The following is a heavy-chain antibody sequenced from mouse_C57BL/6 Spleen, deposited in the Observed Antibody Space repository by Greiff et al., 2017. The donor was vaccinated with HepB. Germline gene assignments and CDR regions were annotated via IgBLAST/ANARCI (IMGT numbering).Heavy chain of an antibody. Sequence: QVQLQQSGAELVRPGASVKLSCKASGYTFTDYYINWVKQRPGQGLEWIARIYPGSGNTYYNEKFKGKATLTAEKSSSTAYMQLSSLTSEDSAVYFCARVSYYGTPFDYWGQGTTLTVSS. D-gene: IGHD1-1*01. CDR3: ARVSYYGTPFDY. V-gene: IGHV1-76*01. CDR2: IYPGSGNT. J-gene: IGHJ2*01. CDR1: GYTFTDYY.